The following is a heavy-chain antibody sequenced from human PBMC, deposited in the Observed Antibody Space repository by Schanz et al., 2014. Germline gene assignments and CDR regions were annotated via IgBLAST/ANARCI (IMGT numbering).Heavy chain of an antibody. Sequence: EVQLVASGGGLVQPGGSLRLSCAASGFAVDNYYMSCVRQAPGRGLEWVSIIFTDGRTYYADSEKGRFTISRDSSKNTLLLQMNSLRTEVTAVYYSAKHYPCCGSGTFSRSFDFWGQGTLVTVSS. J-gene: IGHJ4*02. CDR2: IFTDGRT. D-gene: IGHD2-2*01. V-gene: IGHV3-66*02. CDR3: AKHYPCCGSGTFSRSFDF. CDR1: GFAVDNYY.